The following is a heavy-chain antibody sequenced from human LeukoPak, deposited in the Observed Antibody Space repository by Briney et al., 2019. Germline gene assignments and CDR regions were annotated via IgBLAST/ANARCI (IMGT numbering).Heavy chain of an antibody. D-gene: IGHD6-19*01. J-gene: IGHJ6*04. CDR3: ARDDDIAVVVPLDV. CDR2: IYYSGST. CDR1: GGSISSSSYY. V-gene: IGHV4-39*07. Sequence: SETLSLTCTVSGGSISSSSYYWGWIRQPPGKGLEWIGSIYYSGSTYYNPSLKSRVTISVDTSKNQFSLKLSSVTAADTAVYYCARDDDIAVVVPLDVWGKGTTVTVSS.